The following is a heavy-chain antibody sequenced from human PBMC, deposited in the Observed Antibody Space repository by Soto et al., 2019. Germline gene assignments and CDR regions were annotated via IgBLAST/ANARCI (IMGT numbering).Heavy chain of an antibody. V-gene: IGHV4-30-2*01. CDR1: GGFICSGGYA. Sequence: SETLCLTCADAGGFICSGGYAWSWIRQPPGKGLEWIGYIYHSGSTYYNPSLKSRVTISVDRSKNQFSLKLSSVTAADTAVYYCARGMTTVITLDYWGQGTLVTVSS. D-gene: IGHD4-4*01. CDR2: IYHSGST. CDR3: ARGMTTVITLDY. J-gene: IGHJ4*02.